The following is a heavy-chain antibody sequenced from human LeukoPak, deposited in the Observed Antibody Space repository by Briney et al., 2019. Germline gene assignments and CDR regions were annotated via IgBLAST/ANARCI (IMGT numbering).Heavy chain of an antibody. J-gene: IGHJ5*02. CDR3: AKGGIAVAGTWFDP. CDR1: GFNLFTFT. CDR2: ISSNGSDI. V-gene: IGHV3-21*04. Sequence: PGGSLRLSCAASGFNLFTFTMNWVRQAPGKGLEWVSSISSNGSDIHYADSVKGRFIISRDNARNSLYLQMNSLRAEDMALYYCAKGGIAVAGTWFDPWGQGTLVTVSS. D-gene: IGHD6-19*01.